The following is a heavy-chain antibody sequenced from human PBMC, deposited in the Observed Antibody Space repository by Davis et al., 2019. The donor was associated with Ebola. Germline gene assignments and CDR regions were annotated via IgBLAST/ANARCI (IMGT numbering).Heavy chain of an antibody. CDR3: ARGNGDYLRLDS. Sequence: SETLSLTCLVSGGSISNYYWTWIRQAPGKGLEWIGYVYYSGYANYNPSLKSRVTISLDTSMTRFSLRLNSVTAADTAVYYCARGNGDYLRLDSCGQGTLVTVSS. CDR2: VYYSGYA. V-gene: IGHV4-59*01. J-gene: IGHJ4*02. CDR1: GGSISNYY. D-gene: IGHD4-17*01.